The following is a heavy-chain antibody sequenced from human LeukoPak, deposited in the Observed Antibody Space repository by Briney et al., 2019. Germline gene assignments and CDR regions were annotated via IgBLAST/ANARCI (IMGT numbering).Heavy chain of an antibody. CDR1: GGSFSGYY. J-gene: IGHJ6*02. CDR2: INHSGST. CDR3: ARLGYCSSTSCYRGVNGMDV. V-gene: IGHV4-34*01. Sequence: KPSETLSLTCAVYGGSFSGYYWSWIRQPPGKGLEWIGEINHSGSTNYNPSLRSRVTISVDTSKNQFSLKLSSVTAADTAVYYCARLGYCSSTSCYRGVNGMDVWGQGTTVTVSS. D-gene: IGHD2-2*02.